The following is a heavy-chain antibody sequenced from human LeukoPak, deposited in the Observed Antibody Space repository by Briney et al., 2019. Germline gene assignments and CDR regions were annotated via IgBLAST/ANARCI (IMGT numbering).Heavy chain of an antibody. CDR2: ISSSGSTI. D-gene: IGHD3-10*01. Sequence: GGSLRLSCAASGFTFSSYEMNWVRQAPGKGLEWVSYISSSGSTIYYADSVKGRFTISIDNAKNSLYLQMNSLKAEDTAVYYCRRETYYYGSGSYYFDYWGQGTLVTVSS. J-gene: IGHJ4*02. CDR3: RRETYYYGSGSYYFDY. CDR1: GFTFSSYE. V-gene: IGHV3-48*03.